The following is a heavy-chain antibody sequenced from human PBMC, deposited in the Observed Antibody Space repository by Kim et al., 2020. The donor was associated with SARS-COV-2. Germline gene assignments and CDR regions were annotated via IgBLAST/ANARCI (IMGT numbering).Heavy chain of an antibody. CDR3: STLGETGWYGFGV. J-gene: IGHJ3*01. CDR2: IRNKAYGATT. V-gene: IGHV3-49*03. CDR1: GFTFGDYA. D-gene: IGHD6-19*01. Sequence: GGSLRLSCTGSGFTFGDYAVSWFRQAPGKGLEWVGFIRNKAYGATTEYAASVKGRFTISRDDSKSIAYLQMNSLKTEDTAMYYCSTLGETGWYGFGVGG.